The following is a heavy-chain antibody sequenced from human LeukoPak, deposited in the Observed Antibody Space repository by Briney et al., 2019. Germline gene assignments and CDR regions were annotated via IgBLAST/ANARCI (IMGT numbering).Heavy chain of an antibody. V-gene: IGHV3-30*04. D-gene: IGHD3-22*01. J-gene: IGHJ4*02. CDR3: AKARGGYFFDSSGYHYLGLDY. CDR1: QFTFSSYA. CDR2: ISYDGSNK. Sequence: GGSLRLSCTASQFTFSSYAMHWVRQAPGKGLERVAVISYDGSNKYYADSVKGRFTISRDNPKNTLYLQMNSLRAEDTALYYCAKARGGYFFDSSGYHYLGLDYWGQGALVTVAS.